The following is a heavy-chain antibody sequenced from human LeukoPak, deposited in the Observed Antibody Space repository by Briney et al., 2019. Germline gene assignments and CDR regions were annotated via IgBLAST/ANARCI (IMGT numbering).Heavy chain of an antibody. CDR3: APGTSTAMEY. CDR2: ISGDGDST. Sequence: GSLRLSCAASGFTFTSYALDWVRQAPGKGLEWISVISGDGDSTHYADSVKGRFTISRDNSKNTLYLQMNSLRAEDTAVYYCAPGTSTAMEYWGQGTLVTVSS. CDR1: GFTFTSYA. J-gene: IGHJ4*02. D-gene: IGHD5-18*01. V-gene: IGHV3-23*01.